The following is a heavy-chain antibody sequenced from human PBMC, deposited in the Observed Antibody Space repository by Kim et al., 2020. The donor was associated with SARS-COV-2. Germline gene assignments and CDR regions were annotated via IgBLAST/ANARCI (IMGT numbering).Heavy chain of an antibody. Sequence: SVKVSCKASGGTFSSYAISWVRQAPGQGLEWMGGIIPIFGTANYAQKFQGRVTITADESTSTAYMELSSLRSEDTAVYYCATVIGGVQLERPAYYYGMDVWGQGTTVTVSS. CDR2: IIPIFGTA. CDR3: ATVIGGVQLERPAYYYGMDV. V-gene: IGHV1-69*13. D-gene: IGHD1-1*01. J-gene: IGHJ6*02. CDR1: GGTFSSYA.